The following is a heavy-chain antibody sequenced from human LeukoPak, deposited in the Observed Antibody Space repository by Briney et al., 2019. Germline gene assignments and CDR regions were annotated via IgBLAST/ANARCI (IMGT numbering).Heavy chain of an antibody. CDR2: INPNSGGT. CDR1: GYTFTGYY. Sequence: ASVKVSCKASGYTFTGYYMHWVRQAPGQGLEWMGWINPNSGGTNYAQKFQGGVTMTRDTSISTAYMEMSRLRSDDTAVYYCARLVGPIVVVIAMSENWFDPWGQGTLATVSS. D-gene: IGHD2-21*01. J-gene: IGHJ5*02. CDR3: ARLVGPIVVVIAMSENWFDP. V-gene: IGHV1-2*02.